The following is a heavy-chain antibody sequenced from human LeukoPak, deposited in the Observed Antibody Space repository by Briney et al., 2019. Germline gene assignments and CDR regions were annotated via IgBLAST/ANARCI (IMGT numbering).Heavy chain of an antibody. CDR3: ARPKTTVTTQDGLDI. CDR1: GFTFSTYV. Sequence: GGSLRLSCVASGFTFSTYVMGWVRQVPGKGLEWVSSVSESGGSTYYADSVKGRFTISRDNSKDTLSLQMNSLRAEDTAVYYCARPKTTVTTQDGLDIWGQGTMVTVSS. D-gene: IGHD4-17*01. V-gene: IGHV3-23*01. CDR2: VSESGGST. J-gene: IGHJ3*02.